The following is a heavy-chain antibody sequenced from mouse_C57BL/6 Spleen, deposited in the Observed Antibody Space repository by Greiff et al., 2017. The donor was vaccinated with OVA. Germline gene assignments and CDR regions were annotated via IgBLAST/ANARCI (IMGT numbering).Heavy chain of an antibody. J-gene: IGHJ1*03. CDR1: GYAFTNYL. V-gene: IGHV1-54*01. Sequence: VQLQQSGAELVRPGTSVKVSCKASGYAFTNYLIEWVKQRPGQGLEWIGVINPGSGGTNYNEKFKGKATLTADKSSSTAYMQLSSLTSEDSAVYFCARRSIYPDVWGTGTTVTVSS. CDR3: ARRSIYPDV. CDR2: INPGSGGT. D-gene: IGHD2-1*01.